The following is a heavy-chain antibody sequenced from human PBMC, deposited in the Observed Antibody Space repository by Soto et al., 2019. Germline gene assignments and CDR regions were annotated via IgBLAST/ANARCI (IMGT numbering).Heavy chain of an antibody. CDR2: ISSSSSYT. CDR3: ARSDSSGWYGSYWYFDL. Sequence: QVQLVESGGGLVKPGGSLRLSCAASGFTFSDYYMSWIRQAPGKGLEWVSYISSSSSYTNYADSVKGRFTISRDNAKNSLYLQMNSLRAEDTAVYYCARSDSSGWYGSYWYFDLWGRGTLVTVSS. V-gene: IGHV3-11*05. CDR1: GFTFSDYY. D-gene: IGHD6-19*01. J-gene: IGHJ2*01.